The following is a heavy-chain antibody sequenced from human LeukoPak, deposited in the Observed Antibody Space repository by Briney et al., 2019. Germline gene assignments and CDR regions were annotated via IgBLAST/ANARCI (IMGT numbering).Heavy chain of an antibody. Sequence: ASVKVSCKASGYTFTGYYMHWVRQAPGQGLEWMGWINPNSGGTNYAQKFQGRVTMTRDTSISTAYMELSRLRSDDTAVYYCARFGPSYDYGDYAIDYWGQGTLVTVSS. CDR1: GYTFTGYY. V-gene: IGHV1-2*02. CDR2: INPNSGGT. CDR3: ARFGPSYDYGDYAIDY. J-gene: IGHJ4*02. D-gene: IGHD4-17*01.